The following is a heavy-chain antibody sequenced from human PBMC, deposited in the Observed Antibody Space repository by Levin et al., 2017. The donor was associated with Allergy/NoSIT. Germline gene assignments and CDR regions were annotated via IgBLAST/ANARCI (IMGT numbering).Heavy chain of an antibody. CDR3: ARDRVAAVKRTMDV. CDR1: GGSISSSAYY. J-gene: IGHJ6*02. D-gene: IGHD2-2*01. V-gene: IGHV4-39*07. Sequence: SQTLSLTCTVSGGSISSSAYYWGWVRQSPGKGLEWIGSINYSGTTFYNPSLKSRVTISVDTFKNHFSLKVTSVTAADTAGYYCARDRVAAVKRTMDVWGQGTTVTVSS. CDR2: INYSGTT.